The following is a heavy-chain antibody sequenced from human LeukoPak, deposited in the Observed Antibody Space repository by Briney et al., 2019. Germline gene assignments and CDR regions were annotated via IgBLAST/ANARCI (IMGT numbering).Heavy chain of an antibody. Sequence: SETLSLTCAVYGGSFSGYYWSWIRQPPGKGLEWIGEINHSGSTNYNPSLKSRVTISVDTSKNQFSLKLSSVTAADTAVYYCARVGPIVATIDDAFDTWGRGTMVTVSS. V-gene: IGHV4-34*01. J-gene: IGHJ3*02. CDR1: GGSFSGYY. CDR3: ARVGPIVATIDDAFDT. CDR2: INHSGST. D-gene: IGHD5-12*01.